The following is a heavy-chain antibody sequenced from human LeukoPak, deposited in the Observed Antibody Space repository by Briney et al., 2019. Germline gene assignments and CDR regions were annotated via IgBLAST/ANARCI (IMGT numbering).Heavy chain of an antibody. CDR3: ARERGDPDDLYYYGMDV. CDR1: GGSFSGYY. Sequence: SETLSLTCAVYGGSFSGYYWSWVRQPPGKGLEWIGEINHSGSTNYNPSLKSRVTISVDTSKNQFSLKLSSVTAADTAVYYCARERGDPDDLYYYGMDVWGQGTTVTVSS. V-gene: IGHV4-34*01. CDR2: INHSGST. J-gene: IGHJ6*02. D-gene: IGHD3-3*01.